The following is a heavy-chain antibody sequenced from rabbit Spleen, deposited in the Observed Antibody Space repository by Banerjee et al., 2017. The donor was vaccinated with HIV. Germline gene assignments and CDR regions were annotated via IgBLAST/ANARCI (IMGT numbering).Heavy chain of an antibody. CDR1: GFSFSSGHD. Sequence: QQLVESGGGLVKPGASLTLTCKASGFSFSSGHDMCWVRQAPGKGLEWIGCMNIGSMITYYASWVNGRFTISKTSSTTVTLQMTSLTVADTATYFCATTIYKNVGYETWGQGTLVTVS. CDR2: MNIGSMIT. V-gene: IGHV1S40*01. D-gene: IGHD6-1*01. CDR3: ATTIYKNVGYET. J-gene: IGHJ4*01.